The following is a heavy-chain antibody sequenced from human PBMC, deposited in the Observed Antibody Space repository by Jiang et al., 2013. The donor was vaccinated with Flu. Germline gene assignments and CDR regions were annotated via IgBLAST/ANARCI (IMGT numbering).Heavy chain of an antibody. CDR2: IRNKLYRGTT. CDR1: GFSFGDYA. V-gene: IGHV3-49*03. D-gene: IGHD2-8*01. Sequence: VQLLESGGGLVQPGRSLRLSCTASGFSFGDYAVSWLRQAPGKGLEWVGFIRNKLYRGTTDYAASVKGRFTISRDDSKSIAYLQMSSLKTEDTAVYYCTRDFVRDVILIPGTYFDYWGQGALVTVSS. CDR3: TRDFVRDVILIPGTYFDY. J-gene: IGHJ4*02.